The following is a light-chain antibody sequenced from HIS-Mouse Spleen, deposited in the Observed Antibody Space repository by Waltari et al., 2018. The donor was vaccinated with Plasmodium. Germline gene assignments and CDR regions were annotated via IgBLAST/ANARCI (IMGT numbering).Light chain of an antibody. CDR2: KAS. V-gene: IGKV1-5*03. Sequence: DIQMTQYPSTLSASVGERVTITCRASQSISSWLAWYQQKPGKAPKLLIYKASSLESGVPSRFSGSGSGTEFTLTISSLQPDDFATYYCQQYNSYWTFGQGTKVEIK. J-gene: IGKJ1*01. CDR3: QQYNSYWT. CDR1: QSISSW.